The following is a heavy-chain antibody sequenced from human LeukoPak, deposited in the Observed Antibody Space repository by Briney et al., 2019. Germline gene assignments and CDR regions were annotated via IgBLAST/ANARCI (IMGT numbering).Heavy chain of an antibody. J-gene: IGHJ4*02. Sequence: SETLSLTCTVSGGSISSGGYYWSWIRQHPGKGLEWIGYIYYSGSTYYNPSLKSRVTISVDRSKNQFSLKLSSVTAADTAVYYCARDRLGGSGSYYDYWGQGTLVTVSS. D-gene: IGHD3-10*01. CDR1: GGSISSGGYY. CDR3: ARDRLGGSGSYYDY. CDR2: IYYSGST. V-gene: IGHV4-31*03.